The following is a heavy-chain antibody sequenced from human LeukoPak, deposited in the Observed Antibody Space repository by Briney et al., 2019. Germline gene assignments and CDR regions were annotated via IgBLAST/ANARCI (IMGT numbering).Heavy chain of an antibody. V-gene: IGHV4-59*12. Sequence: SETLSLTCTVSGGSISSYYWTWIRQPPGKGLEWIGYIYYSGSTNYNPSLKSRVTISVDTSRNQFSLKLNSVTAADTAVYYCATSIAVAGGRLNWFDPWGQGTLVTVSS. CDR1: GGSISSYY. D-gene: IGHD6-19*01. CDR3: ATSIAVAGGRLNWFDP. J-gene: IGHJ5*02. CDR2: IYYSGST.